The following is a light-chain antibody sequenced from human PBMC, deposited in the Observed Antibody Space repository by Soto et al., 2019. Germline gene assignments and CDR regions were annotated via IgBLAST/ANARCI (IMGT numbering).Light chain of an antibody. CDR2: DVT. CDR3: CSYAGTYTFVV. V-gene: IGLV2-11*01. Sequence: QSALTQPRSVSGSPGQSVSISCTGTSSDVGGYDYVSWYQQHPGKAPKVMIFDVTKRPSGVPDRFSGSKSGNTASLTISGLQAEDEADYYCCSYAGTYTFVVFGGGTKVTVL. CDR1: SSDVGGYDY. J-gene: IGLJ2*01.